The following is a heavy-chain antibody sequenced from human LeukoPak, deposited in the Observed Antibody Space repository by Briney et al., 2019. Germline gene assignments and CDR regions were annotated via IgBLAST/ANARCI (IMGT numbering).Heavy chain of an antibody. J-gene: IGHJ4*02. Sequence: GGSLRLSSAPSGLTFRNYAMTWVRQAPGKGLEWVSTISGDGTETFFADSVKGRFTISRDNSKSTVSLKMNSLRVEDMAVYYCAKGGHYSFFDYWGQGTLVTVSS. V-gene: IGHV3-23*01. CDR2: ISGDGTET. CDR1: GLTFRNYA. CDR3: AKGGHYSFFDY. D-gene: IGHD2-15*01.